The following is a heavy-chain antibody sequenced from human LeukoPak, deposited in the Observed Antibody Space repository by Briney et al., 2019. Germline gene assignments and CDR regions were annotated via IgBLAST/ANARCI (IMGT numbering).Heavy chain of an antibody. CDR3: ARVGATQGVDY. Sequence: NPSETLSLTCTVSGYSISSGYYWGWIRQPPGKGLEWIGSIYHSGSTYYNPSLMSRVTISVDTSKNLFSLKLSSVTAADTAVYYCARVGATQGVDYWGQGTLVTVSS. J-gene: IGHJ4*02. CDR1: GYSISSGYY. D-gene: IGHD1-26*01. CDR2: IYHSGST. V-gene: IGHV4-38-2*02.